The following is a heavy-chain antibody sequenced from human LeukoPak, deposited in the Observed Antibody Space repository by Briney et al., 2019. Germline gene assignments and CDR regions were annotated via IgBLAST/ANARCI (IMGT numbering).Heavy chain of an antibody. J-gene: IGHJ4*02. D-gene: IGHD6-13*01. Sequence: SETLSLTRAVSGDSISNFYWSWIRQPPGKGLEWIGYIYYSGSTNYNPSLKSRVTISVDTSKNQFSLKLSSVTAADTAVYYCAREVVAAAGTVDYWGQGTLVIVSS. V-gene: IGHV4-59*01. CDR1: GDSISNFY. CDR2: IYYSGST. CDR3: AREVVAAAGTVDY.